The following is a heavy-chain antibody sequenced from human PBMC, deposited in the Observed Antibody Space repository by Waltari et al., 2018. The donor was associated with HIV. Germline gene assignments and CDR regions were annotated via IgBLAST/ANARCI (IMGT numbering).Heavy chain of an antibody. D-gene: IGHD3-10*01. Sequence: EVQLVESGGGLVQPGGSLRLSCAASGFTFSSYWMSWVRQAPGKGLECVANIKQDGSEKYYVDSVKGRFTISRDNAKNSLYLQMNSLRAEDTAVYYCARETSDPQLNAFDIWGQGTMVTVSS. CDR1: GFTFSSYW. CDR3: ARETSDPQLNAFDI. CDR2: IKQDGSEK. V-gene: IGHV3-7*01. J-gene: IGHJ3*02.